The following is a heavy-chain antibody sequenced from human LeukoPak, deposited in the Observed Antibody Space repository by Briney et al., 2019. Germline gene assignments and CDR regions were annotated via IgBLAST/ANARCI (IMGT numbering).Heavy chain of an antibody. D-gene: IGHD1-26*01. J-gene: IGHJ6*03. Sequence: SETLSLTCTVSSDSISSPSYYWGWIRQPPGKGLEWIGGIYYSGSTYYNPSLKSRVTISVDTSKNQFSLKLSSVTAADTAVYYCARAGGGSYFDYYYYYYYMDVWGKGTTVTISS. CDR3: ARAGGGSYFDYYYYYYYMDV. CDR1: SDSISSPSYY. V-gene: IGHV4-39*07. CDR2: IYYSGST.